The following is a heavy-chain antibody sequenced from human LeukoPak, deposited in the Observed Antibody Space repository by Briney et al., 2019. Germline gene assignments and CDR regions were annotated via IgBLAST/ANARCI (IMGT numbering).Heavy chain of an antibody. Sequence: GGSLRLSCAASGFIFSNAWMSWVRQAPGKGLEWVGRIKSKTDGGTTDYAAPVKGRFTISRDDSKNTLYLQMNSLKTEDTAVYYCTTYCSSTSCYPDYWGQGTLVTVSS. CDR2: IKSKTDGGTT. V-gene: IGHV3-15*01. D-gene: IGHD2-2*01. J-gene: IGHJ4*02. CDR3: TTYCSSTSCYPDY. CDR1: GFIFSNAW.